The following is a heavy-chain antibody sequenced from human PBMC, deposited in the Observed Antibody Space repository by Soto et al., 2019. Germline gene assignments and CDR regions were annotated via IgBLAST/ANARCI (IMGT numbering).Heavy chain of an antibody. CDR1: GGSISSGGYY. D-gene: IGHD1-7*01. V-gene: IGHV4-31*03. J-gene: IGHJ6*02. CDR2: IYYSGST. Sequence: PSETLSLTCTVSGGSISSGGYYWSWIRQHPGKGLEWIGYIYYSGSTYYNPSLKSRVTISVDTSKNQFSLKLSSVTAADTAVYYCARERTGTTPHDYYYYGMDVWGQGTTVTVSS. CDR3: ARERTGTTPHDYYYYGMDV.